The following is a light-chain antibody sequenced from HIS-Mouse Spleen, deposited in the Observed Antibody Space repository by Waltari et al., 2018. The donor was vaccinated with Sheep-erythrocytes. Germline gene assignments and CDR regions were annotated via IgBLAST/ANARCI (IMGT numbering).Light chain of an antibody. CDR2: DAS. V-gene: IGKV1-33*01. CDR1: QDISNY. J-gene: IGKJ2*01. CDR3: QQYDNLPYT. Sequence: DSQMTQSPSSLSASVGDRVTITCQAGQDISNYLNWYQQKPGKAPKHLIYDASNLETGVPSRFSGSGSGTDFTFTISSLQPEDIATYYCQQYDNLPYTFGQGTKLEIK.